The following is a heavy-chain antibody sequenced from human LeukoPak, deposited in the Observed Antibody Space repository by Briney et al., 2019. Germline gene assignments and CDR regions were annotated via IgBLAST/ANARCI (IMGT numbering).Heavy chain of an antibody. J-gene: IGHJ4*02. CDR3: ARDQGQLWRTINFDY. Sequence: PGGSLRLSCAASGFTFSSYAMHWVRQAPGKGLEWVAVISYDGSNKYYADSVKGRFTISRDNSKNTLYLQMNSLRAEDTAVYYCARDQGQLWRTINFDYWGQGTLVTVSS. V-gene: IGHV3-30-3*01. CDR2: ISYDGSNK. CDR1: GFTFSSYA. D-gene: IGHD5-18*01.